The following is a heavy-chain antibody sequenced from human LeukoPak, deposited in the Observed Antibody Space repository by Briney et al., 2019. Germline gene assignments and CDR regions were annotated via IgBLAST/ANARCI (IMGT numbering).Heavy chain of an antibody. J-gene: IGHJ6*03. CDR1: GGSFSGYY. CDR3: ARGYSSGWTEIYYYYYYYMDV. CDR2: INHSGST. D-gene: IGHD6-19*01. Sequence: SETLSLTCAVYGGSFSGYYWSWIRQPPGKGLEWIGEINHSGSTNYNPSLKSRVTISVDTSKNQFSLKLSSVTAADTAVYYCARGYSSGWTEIYYYYYYYMDVWGKGTTVTVSS. V-gene: IGHV4-34*01.